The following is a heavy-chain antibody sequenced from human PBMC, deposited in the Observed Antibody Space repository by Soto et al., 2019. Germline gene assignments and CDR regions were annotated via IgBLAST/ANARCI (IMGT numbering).Heavy chain of an antibody. V-gene: IGHV1-3*01. J-gene: IGHJ3*02. CDR1: GYTFTSSA. Sequence: GASVKVSWKASGYTFTSSAMHWGRPAPGQRLEWMGWINAGNGNTKYSQKFQGRVTITRDTSASTAYMELSSLRSEDTAVYYCASRAAYCGGDCYWDDAFDIWGQGTMVTVSS. CDR3: ASRAAYCGGDCYWDDAFDI. CDR2: INAGNGNT. D-gene: IGHD2-21*01.